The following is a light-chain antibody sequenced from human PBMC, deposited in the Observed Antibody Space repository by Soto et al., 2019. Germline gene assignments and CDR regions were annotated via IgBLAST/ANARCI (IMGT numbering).Light chain of an antibody. CDR3: QQYNNWPQVT. CDR1: QSVSSN. J-gene: IGKJ4*01. Sequence: EIVMTQSPATQSVSPGERATLSCRASQSVSSNLAWYQQKPGQAPGLLIYGASTRATGIPARFSGSGSGTEFTLTISSLQSEDFAVYYCQQYNNWPQVTFGGGTKVEIK. CDR2: GAS. V-gene: IGKV3-15*01.